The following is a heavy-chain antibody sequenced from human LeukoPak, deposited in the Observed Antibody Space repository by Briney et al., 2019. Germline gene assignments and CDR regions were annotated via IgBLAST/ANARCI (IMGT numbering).Heavy chain of an antibody. CDR1: GLTFSGSA. CDR2: ISGSGNRT. Sequence: GGSLRLSCAASGLTFSGSAMSWVRQAPGKGLEWVSLISGSGNRTYYADSVKGRFTISRDNSKNTLYLQMNSLRAEDTAVYYCAKVLVLVSANRYYFGYWGQGTLVTVSS. D-gene: IGHD2-15*01. J-gene: IGHJ4*02. CDR3: AKVLVLVSANRYYFGY. V-gene: IGHV3-23*01.